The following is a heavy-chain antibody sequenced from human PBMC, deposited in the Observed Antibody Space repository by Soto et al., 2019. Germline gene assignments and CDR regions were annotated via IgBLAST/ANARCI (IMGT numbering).Heavy chain of an antibody. J-gene: IGHJ4*02. CDR1: GGSFSGYY. D-gene: IGHD5-18*01. Sequence: SETLSLTCPVYGGSFSGYYWSWMRHPPGKGLEWIGEINHSGSTNYNPSLKSRVTISVDTSKNQFSLKLSSVTAADTAVYYCARGGYSYGMGVWGQGTLVTVSS. CDR2: INHSGST. CDR3: ARGGYSYGMGV. V-gene: IGHV4-34*01.